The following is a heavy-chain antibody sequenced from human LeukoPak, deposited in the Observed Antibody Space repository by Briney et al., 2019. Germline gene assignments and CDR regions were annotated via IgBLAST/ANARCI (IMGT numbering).Heavy chain of an antibody. Sequence: PGGSLRLSSAASGFTFSSYEMNXVRQAPGKGXEWVSYISSSGSTIYYADSVRGRFTISRDNAKNSLYLQMNSLRAEDTAVYYCARVAWDAFDIWGQGTMVTVSS. V-gene: IGHV3-48*03. J-gene: IGHJ3*02. CDR1: GFTFSSYE. CDR2: ISSSGSTI. CDR3: ARVAWDAFDI.